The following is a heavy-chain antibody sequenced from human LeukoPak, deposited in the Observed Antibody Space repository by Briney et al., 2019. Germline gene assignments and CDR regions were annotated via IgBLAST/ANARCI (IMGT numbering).Heavy chain of an antibody. D-gene: IGHD3-10*01. CDR3: ARFGHRYYFDY. V-gene: IGHV4-59*01. CDR2: IYYSGST. Sequence: SETLSLTCTVSGGPISSYYWSWIRQPPGKGLEWIGYIYYSGSTNYNPSLKSRVTISVDTSKNQFSLKLSSVTAADTAVYYCARFGHRYYFDYWGQGTLVTVSS. J-gene: IGHJ4*02. CDR1: GGPISSYY.